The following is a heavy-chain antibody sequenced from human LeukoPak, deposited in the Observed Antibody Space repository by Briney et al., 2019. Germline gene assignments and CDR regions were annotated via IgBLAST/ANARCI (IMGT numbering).Heavy chain of an antibody. CDR1: GGSYSGYY. CDR3: ARWGRGYSYVSDY. D-gene: IGHD5-18*01. V-gene: IGHV4-34*01. CDR2: INHSGST. J-gene: IGHJ4*02. Sequence: PSETLSLTCAVYGGSYSGYYWSWIRQPPGKGLEWIGEINHSGSTNYNPSLKSRVTISVDTSKNQFSLKLSSVTAADTAVYYCARWGRGYSYVSDYWGQGTLVTVSS.